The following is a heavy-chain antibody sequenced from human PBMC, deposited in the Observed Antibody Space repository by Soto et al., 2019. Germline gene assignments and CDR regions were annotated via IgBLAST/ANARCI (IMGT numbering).Heavy chain of an antibody. CDR1: GFSFSSHA. CDR2: ISAGADGA. Sequence: EVQLLESGGGLVQPGGALRLSCAASGFSFSSHAMSWVRQAPGKGLEWVSSISAGADGAYYADSVKGRFTISRANSNTTLYLQMTSVRAEDTAVYFCARDLWGYLHWGQGTLVTVSS. CDR3: ARDLWGYLH. V-gene: IGHV3-23*01. J-gene: IGHJ4*02. D-gene: IGHD2-21*01.